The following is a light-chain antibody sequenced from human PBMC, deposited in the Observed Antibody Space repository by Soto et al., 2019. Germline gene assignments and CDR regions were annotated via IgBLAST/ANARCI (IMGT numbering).Light chain of an antibody. V-gene: IGKV2-28*01. J-gene: IGKJ3*01. CDR3: MQALQTPFT. CDR2: LGS. CDR1: QSLLHSNGYTY. Sequence: DIVMTQSPLSLPVTPGEPASISCRSSQSLLHSNGYTYLDWYLQKPGQSPQLLIYLGSNRASGVPDRFSGSGSGTDFTLTISRVEAEDVGVYYCMQALQTPFTFGPGTKVDIK.